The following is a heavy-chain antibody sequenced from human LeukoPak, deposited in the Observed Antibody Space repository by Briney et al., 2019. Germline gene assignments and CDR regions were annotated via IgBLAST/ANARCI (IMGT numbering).Heavy chain of an antibody. Sequence: ASVKVSCKASGYTFTGYYMHWVRQAPGQGLEWMGWINPNSGGTNYAQKFQGRVTMTRNTSISTAYMELSSLRSEDTAVYYCARGRTEVRYFDWLFDYYYYMDVWGKGTTVTISS. J-gene: IGHJ6*03. CDR3: ARGRTEVRYFDWLFDYYYYMDV. CDR1: GYTFTGYY. CDR2: INPNSGGT. D-gene: IGHD3-9*01. V-gene: IGHV1-2*02.